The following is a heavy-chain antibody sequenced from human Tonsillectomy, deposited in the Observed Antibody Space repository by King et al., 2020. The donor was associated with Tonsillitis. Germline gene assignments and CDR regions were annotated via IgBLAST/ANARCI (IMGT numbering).Heavy chain of an antibody. D-gene: IGHD3-22*01. CDR1: GFTFSSYS. CDR3: ARCLPPVTYDSSGYYYLLYYFDY. J-gene: IGHJ4*02. Sequence: VQLVESGGGLVKPGGSLRLSCAASGFTFSSYSMNWVRQAPGKGLEWVSSISSSSSYIYYADSVKGRFTISRDNAKNSLYLQMNSLRAEDTAVYYCARCLPPVTYDSSGYYYLLYYFDYWGQGTLVTVSS. CDR2: ISSSSSYI. V-gene: IGHV3-21*01.